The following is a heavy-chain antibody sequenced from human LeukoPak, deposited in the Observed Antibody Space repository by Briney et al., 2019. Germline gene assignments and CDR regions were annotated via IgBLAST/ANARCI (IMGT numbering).Heavy chain of an antibody. CDR2: IYYSGST. Sequence: PSETLSLTCTVSGGSISSSSYYWGWIRQPPGKGLEWIGSIYYSGSTYYNPSLKSRVTMSVDTSKNQFSLKLSSVTAADTAVYYCARVGAYIRSFDYWGQGTLVTVSS. CDR3: ARVGAYIRSFDY. J-gene: IGHJ4*02. D-gene: IGHD1-26*01. CDR1: GGSISSSSYY. V-gene: IGHV4-39*07.